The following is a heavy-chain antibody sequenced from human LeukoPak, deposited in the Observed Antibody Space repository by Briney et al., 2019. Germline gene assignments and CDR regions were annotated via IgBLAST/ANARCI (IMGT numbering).Heavy chain of an antibody. CDR2: IYTSGST. Sequence: SETLSLTCTVSGVSISSYYWSWIRQPAGKGLEWIGRIYTSGSTNYNPSLKSRVTISVDTPKNQFSLKLSSVTAADTAVYYCARVEVYCSGGSCYYYYMDVWGKGTTVTVSS. J-gene: IGHJ6*03. CDR3: ARVEVYCSGGSCYYYYMDV. CDR1: GVSISSYY. D-gene: IGHD2-15*01. V-gene: IGHV4-4*07.